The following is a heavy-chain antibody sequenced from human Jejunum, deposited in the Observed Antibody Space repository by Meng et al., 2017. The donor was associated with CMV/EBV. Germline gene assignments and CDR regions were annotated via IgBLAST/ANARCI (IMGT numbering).Heavy chain of an antibody. J-gene: IGHJ4*02. CDR3: VRGVSPTEWPLEK. CDR1: GGSISSYS. Sequence: VTGGSISSYSSSWVRQAPGKGLEWLGCIHYSGSTKYNPSLESRVTMSLDRSRNQFSLRLSSVTAADTAVYFCVRGVSPTEWPLEKWGQGTLVTVSS. D-gene: IGHD3-3*01. V-gene: IGHV4-59*01. CDR2: IHYSGST.